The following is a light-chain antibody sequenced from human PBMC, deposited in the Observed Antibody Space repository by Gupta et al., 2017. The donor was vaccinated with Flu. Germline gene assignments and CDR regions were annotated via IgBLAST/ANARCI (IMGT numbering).Light chain of an antibody. Sequence: QSALTQPASVSGSPGQSITISCTGSSSDIGAYNSIYWYQQHPGKAPKLIILEVRNRPSGVSDRFSGSKSGNTASLTISGLLADDEADYYCSSDTDQSTLMFGGGTKLTVL. CDR3: SSDTDQSTLM. J-gene: IGLJ3*02. CDR2: EVR. CDR1: SSDIGAYNS. V-gene: IGLV2-14*01.